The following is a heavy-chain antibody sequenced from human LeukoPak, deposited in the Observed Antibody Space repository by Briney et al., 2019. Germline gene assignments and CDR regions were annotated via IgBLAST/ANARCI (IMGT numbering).Heavy chain of an antibody. CDR1: GFTFSNYG. Sequence: PGGSLRLSCAASGFTFSNYGMSWVRQPPGRGLEWVSDISGSGGSTYYADSVKRRFTISRDNSKNTLYLQMNRLRAEDTAVYYCAKEIRTTIFGVVIIPDYFDYWGQGTLVTVSS. CDR3: AKEIRTTIFGVVIIPDYFDY. CDR2: ISGSGGST. D-gene: IGHD3-3*01. J-gene: IGHJ4*02. V-gene: IGHV3-23*01.